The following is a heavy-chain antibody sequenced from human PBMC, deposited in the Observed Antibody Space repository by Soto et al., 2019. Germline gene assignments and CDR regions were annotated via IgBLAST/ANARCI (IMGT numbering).Heavy chain of an antibody. Sequence: QVQLQQWGAGLLKPSETLSLTCAVYGGSFSGYYWSWIRQPPGKGLEWIGAINHSGSTNYNPSLKSRVNISVDTSKNQFSLKLSSVTAADTAVYYCARDRRYSSGWHYYYYYGMDVWGQGTTVTVSS. J-gene: IGHJ6*02. CDR2: INHSGST. CDR1: GGSFSGYY. CDR3: ARDRRYSSGWHYYYYYGMDV. D-gene: IGHD6-19*01. V-gene: IGHV4-34*01.